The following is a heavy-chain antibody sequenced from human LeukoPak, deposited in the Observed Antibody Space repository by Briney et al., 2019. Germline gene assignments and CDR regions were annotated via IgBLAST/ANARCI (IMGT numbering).Heavy chain of an antibody. CDR1: GGTFSSYA. Sequence: SVKVSCKASGGTFSSYAISWVRQAPGQGLEWMGGIIPIFGTANYAQKFQGRVTITTDESTSTAYMELSSLRSEDTAVYYCARGRPLDYDSSGCYRDAFDIWGQGTMVTVSS. CDR2: IIPIFGTA. J-gene: IGHJ3*02. CDR3: ARGRPLDYDSSGCYRDAFDI. V-gene: IGHV1-69*05. D-gene: IGHD3-22*01.